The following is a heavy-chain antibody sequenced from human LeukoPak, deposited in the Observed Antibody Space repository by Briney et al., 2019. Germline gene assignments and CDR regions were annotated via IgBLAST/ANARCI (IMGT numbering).Heavy chain of an antibody. CDR3: TTQKASHYDFWSGYQGASFDY. CDR2: IKSKTDGGTT. D-gene: IGHD3-3*01. V-gene: IGHV3-15*07. Sequence: PGGSLRLSCAASGFTFSNAWMNWVRQAPGKGLEWVGRIKSKTDGGTTDYAAPVKGRFTISRDDSKNTLYLQMNSLKTEDTAVYYCTTQKASHYDFWSGYQGASFDYWGQGTLVTVSS. CDR1: GFTFSNAW. J-gene: IGHJ4*02.